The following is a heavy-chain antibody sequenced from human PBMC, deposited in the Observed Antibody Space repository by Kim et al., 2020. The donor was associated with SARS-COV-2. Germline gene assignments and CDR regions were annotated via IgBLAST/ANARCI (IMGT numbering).Heavy chain of an antibody. J-gene: IGHJ6*02. Sequence: SETLSLTCTVSGGSISSSSYYWGWIRQPPGKGLEWIGSIYYSGSTYYNPSLKSRVTISVDTSKNQFSLKLSSVTAADTAVYYCARQGVYDFWSGYYYYGMDVWGQGTTVTVSS. V-gene: IGHV4-39*01. D-gene: IGHD3-3*01. CDR2: IYYSGST. CDR1: GGSISSSSYY. CDR3: ARQGVYDFWSGYYYYGMDV.